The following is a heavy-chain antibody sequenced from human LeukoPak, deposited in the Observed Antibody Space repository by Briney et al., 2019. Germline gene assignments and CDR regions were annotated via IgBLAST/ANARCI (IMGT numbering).Heavy chain of an antibody. D-gene: IGHD2-21*02. Sequence: SETLSLTCTVSGGSISSYCWSWIRQPAGKGLEWIGRIYTSGSTNYNPSLKSVITMLVDTSKNQFSLKLSSVTAADTAVYYWAKAYCGGDGYSEWFDPWGQGTLVTVSS. CDR1: GGSISSYC. V-gene: IGHV4-4*07. J-gene: IGHJ5*02. CDR3: AKAYCGGDGYSEWFDP. CDR2: IYTSGST.